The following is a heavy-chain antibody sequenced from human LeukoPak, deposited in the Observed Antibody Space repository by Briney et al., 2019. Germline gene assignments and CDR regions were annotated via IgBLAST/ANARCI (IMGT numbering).Heavy chain of an antibody. J-gene: IGHJ2*01. CDR1: GGSISSYY. CDR3: ARVPGIAAADNWYFGL. V-gene: IGHV4-59*01. D-gene: IGHD6-13*01. CDR2: IYYSGST. Sequence: SETLSLTCTVSGGSISSYYWSWIRQPPGKGLEWIGYIYYSGSTNYNPSLKSRVTISVDTSKNQFSLKLSSVTAADTAVHYCARVPGIAAADNWYFGLWGRGTLVTVSS.